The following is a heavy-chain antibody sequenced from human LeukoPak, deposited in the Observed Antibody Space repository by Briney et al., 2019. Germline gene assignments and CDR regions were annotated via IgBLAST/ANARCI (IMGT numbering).Heavy chain of an antibody. V-gene: IGHV3-23*01. CDR1: GFTFSRFT. D-gene: IGHD3-3*01. CDR2: ISGSGGST. J-gene: IGHJ4*02. CDR3: AKGGNYDFWSGPFDY. Sequence: GGSLRLSCEASGFTFSRFTMNWVRQAPGKGLEWVSAISGSGGSTYYADSVKGRFTISRDNSKNTLYLQMNSLRAEDTAVYYCAKGGNYDFWSGPFDYWGQGTLVTVSS.